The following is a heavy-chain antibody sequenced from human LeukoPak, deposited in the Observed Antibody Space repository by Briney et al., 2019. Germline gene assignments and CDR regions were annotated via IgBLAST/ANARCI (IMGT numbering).Heavy chain of an antibody. CDR2: VSYGGIT. CDR1: GGSISSYY. CDR3: ARGLTVTTGCSNPFQH. J-gene: IGHJ1*01. V-gene: IGHV4-59*01. Sequence: NPSETLSLTCTVSGGSISSYYWSWIRQPPGKGLEWIGYVSYGGITNYSPSLKSRVTISVDTSKNQFFLKLSSVTAADTAVYYCARGLTVTTGCSNPFQHWGQGTLVTVSS. D-gene: IGHD4-17*01.